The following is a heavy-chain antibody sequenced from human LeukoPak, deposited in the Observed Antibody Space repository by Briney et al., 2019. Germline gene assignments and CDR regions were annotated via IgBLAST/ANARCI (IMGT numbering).Heavy chain of an antibody. D-gene: IGHD3-16*01. V-gene: IGHV4-4*07. CDR1: GGSISGYY. Sequence: SETLSLTCTVSGGSISGYYWSWSRQPAGKGLEWIGRVYTSGSTNYNPSLKSRVTMSIETSKNQFSLNLRSVTAADTAVYYCAKSPSGRGGYNWFDRWGQGTLVSVS. CDR2: VYTSGST. J-gene: IGHJ5*02. CDR3: AKSPSGRGGYNWFDR.